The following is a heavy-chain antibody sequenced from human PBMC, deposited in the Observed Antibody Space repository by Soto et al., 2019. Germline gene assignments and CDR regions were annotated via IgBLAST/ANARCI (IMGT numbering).Heavy chain of an antibody. Sequence: QAQLVESGGGVVQPGRSLRLSCAASGFTFSSYGMHWVRQAPGTGLEWVAVISYDGGLQHYADSVKGRFTIYRENSKXXXXXXXXXXXXXXXXXXXXXXXXXXXHASXPYSWXQG. CDR2: ISYDGGLQ. CDR3: XXXXXXXHASXPYS. J-gene: IGHJ4*02. D-gene: IGHD3-16*01. CDR1: GFTFSSYG. V-gene: IGHV3-30*03.